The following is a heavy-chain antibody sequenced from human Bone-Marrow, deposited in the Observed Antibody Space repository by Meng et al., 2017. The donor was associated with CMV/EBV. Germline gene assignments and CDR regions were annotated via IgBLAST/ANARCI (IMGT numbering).Heavy chain of an antibody. CDR3: AAGYTSAWTPPGY. D-gene: IGHD6-19*01. J-gene: IGHJ4*02. CDR2: IRSSGNII. CDR1: GFTFSDYY. Sequence: GESLKISCVASGFTFSDYYMSWIRQAPGKGLEWTSYIRSSGNIIYYADSVKGRSTISRDNAKNSLDLQMNNLRAEDTAVYYCAAGYTSAWTPPGYWGQGTLVTVSS. V-gene: IGHV3-11*01.